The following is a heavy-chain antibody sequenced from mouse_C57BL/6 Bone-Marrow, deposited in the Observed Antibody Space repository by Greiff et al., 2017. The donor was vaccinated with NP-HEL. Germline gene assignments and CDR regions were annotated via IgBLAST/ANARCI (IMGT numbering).Heavy chain of an antibody. V-gene: IGHV14-4*01. CDR3: TTGGAWFAY. Sequence: EVQLQQSGAELVRPGASVKLSCTASGFNIKDDYMHWVKQRPEQGLEWIGWIDPENGDTESASKFQGKATITADTSSNTAYLQLSSLTSEDTAVYYCTTGGAWFAYWGQGTLVTVSA. J-gene: IGHJ3*01. CDR1: GFNIKDDY. CDR2: IDPENGDT.